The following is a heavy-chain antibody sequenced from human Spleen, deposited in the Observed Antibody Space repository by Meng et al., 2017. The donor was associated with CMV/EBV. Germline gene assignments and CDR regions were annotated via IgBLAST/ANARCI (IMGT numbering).Heavy chain of an antibody. CDR3: ARSSGYSGYDYGMDV. Sequence: GGSLRLSCAASGFTFSDHYMSWFRQAPGKGPEWVSDISSSGNTIRYADSVKGRFTISRDNAKNSLYLQMNSLRAEDTAVYYCARSSGYSGYDYGMDVWGQGTTVTVSS. CDR2: ISSSGNTI. D-gene: IGHD5-12*01. CDR1: GFTFSDHY. V-gene: IGHV3-11*04. J-gene: IGHJ6*02.